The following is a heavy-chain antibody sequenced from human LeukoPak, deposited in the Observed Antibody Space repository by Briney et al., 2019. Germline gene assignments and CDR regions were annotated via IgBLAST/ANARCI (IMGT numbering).Heavy chain of an antibody. J-gene: IGHJ6*03. CDR2: ISNSGST. CDR3: GRDALVGYFSYYYMDV. V-gene: IGHV4-59*11. Sequence: SETLSLTCTVSGGSISSHSWTWIRQSPVKGLEWIGDISNSGSTSYNPSLKSRVTISIDTSKNQFSLKLSSVTAADTAVYYCGRDALVGYFSYYYMDVWGKGTTVTVSS. CDR1: GGSISSHS. D-gene: IGHD2-15*01.